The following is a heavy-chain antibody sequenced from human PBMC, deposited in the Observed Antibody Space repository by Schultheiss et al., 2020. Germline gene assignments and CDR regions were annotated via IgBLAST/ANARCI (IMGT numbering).Heavy chain of an antibody. V-gene: IGHV4-59*01. Sequence: SETLSLTCTVSGGSISSYYWSWIRQPPGKGLEWIGYIYYSGSTNYNPSLKSRVTIPVDTSKNQFSLKLSSVTAADTAVYYCARRMNALRYFDSYAFDIWGQGTTVTVSS. D-gene: IGHD3-9*01. CDR2: IYYSGST. J-gene: IGHJ3*02. CDR3: ARRMNALRYFDSYAFDI. CDR1: GGSISSYY.